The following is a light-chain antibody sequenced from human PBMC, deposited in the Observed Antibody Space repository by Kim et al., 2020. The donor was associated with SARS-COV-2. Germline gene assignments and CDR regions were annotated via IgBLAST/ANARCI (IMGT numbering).Light chain of an antibody. CDR1: QSISNY. J-gene: IGKJ1*01. CDR3: QQSYSTPRT. Sequence: DIQMTQSPSSLSASVGDRVTITCRASQSISNYLNWYQQKPGKAPKLLIYAASSLQSGVPSRFSGSGSGTDFTLTISSLQPEDFATYYSQQSYSTPRTFGQGTKVDIK. CDR2: AAS. V-gene: IGKV1-39*01.